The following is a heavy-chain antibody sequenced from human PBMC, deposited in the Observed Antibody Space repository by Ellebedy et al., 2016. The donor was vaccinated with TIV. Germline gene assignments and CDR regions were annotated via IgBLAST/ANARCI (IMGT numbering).Heavy chain of an antibody. V-gene: IGHV5-10-1*01. CDR3: ARQWVVPAAMASYYYYGMDV. J-gene: IGHJ6*02. CDR1: GYSFTSYW. Sequence: GGSLRLXXKGSGYSFTSYWISWVRQMPGKGLEWMGRIDPSDSYTNYSPSFQGHVTISADKSISTAYLQWSSLKASDTAMYYCARQWVVPAAMASYYYYGMDVWGQGTTVTVSS. D-gene: IGHD2-2*01. CDR2: IDPSDSYT.